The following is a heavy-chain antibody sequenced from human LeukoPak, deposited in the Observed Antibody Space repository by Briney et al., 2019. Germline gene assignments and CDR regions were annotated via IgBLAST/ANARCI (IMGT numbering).Heavy chain of an antibody. Sequence: GGSPRLSCAASGFTFDDYAMHWVRQAPGKGLEWVSLISGDGGSTYYADSVKGRFTISRDNSKNSLYLQMNSLRTEDTALYYCTKDRGGFGESPFDYWGQGTLVTVSS. D-gene: IGHD3-10*01. CDR2: ISGDGGST. J-gene: IGHJ4*02. CDR3: TKDRGGFGESPFDY. V-gene: IGHV3-43*02. CDR1: GFTFDDYA.